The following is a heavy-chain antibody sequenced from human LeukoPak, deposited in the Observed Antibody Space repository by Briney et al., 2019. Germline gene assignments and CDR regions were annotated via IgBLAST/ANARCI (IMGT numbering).Heavy chain of an antibody. CDR3: ARGKKYQLLFDY. J-gene: IGHJ4*02. Sequence: SETLSLTCAVYGGSFSGYYWSWIRKPPVKGLEWIGEINHSGSTNYNPSLKSRVTISVDTSKNQFSLKLSSVTAANTAVYYCARGKKYQLLFDYWGQGTLVTVSS. D-gene: IGHD2-2*01. V-gene: IGHV4-34*01. CDR1: GGSFSGYY. CDR2: INHSGST.